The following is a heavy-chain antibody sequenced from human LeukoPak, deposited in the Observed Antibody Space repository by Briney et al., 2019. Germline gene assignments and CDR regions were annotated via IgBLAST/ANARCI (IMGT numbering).Heavy chain of an antibody. Sequence: GESQKISCKGSGYSFTSFWIGWVRQMPGKGLEWMGIIYPGDSDTRYSPSFQGQVTILADKSINTAYLQWSSLKASDTAMYYCARHDSCSSTSCYFDYWGQGTLVTVSS. CDR1: GYSFTSFW. CDR3: ARHDSCSSTSCYFDY. V-gene: IGHV5-51*01. D-gene: IGHD2-2*01. CDR2: IYPGDSDT. J-gene: IGHJ4*02.